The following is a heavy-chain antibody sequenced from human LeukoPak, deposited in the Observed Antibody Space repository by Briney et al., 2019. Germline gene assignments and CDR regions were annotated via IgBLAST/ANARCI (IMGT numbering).Heavy chain of an antibody. CDR2: INPNSGGT. J-gene: IGHJ4*02. CDR1: GYTFTGYY. CDR3: ARDWRITMVRGPLDY. D-gene: IGHD3-10*01. V-gene: IGHV1-2*02. Sequence: ASVKVSCKASGYTFTGYYMHWVRQAPGQGLEWMGWINPNSGGTNYAQKFQGRVTMTRDTSISTAYMELSRLRSDDTAVYYCARDWRITMVRGPLDYWGQGTLVTVSS.